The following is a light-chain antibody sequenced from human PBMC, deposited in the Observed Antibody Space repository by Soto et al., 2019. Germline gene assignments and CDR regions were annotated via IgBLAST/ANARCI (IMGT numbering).Light chain of an antibody. V-gene: IGKV1-39*01. CDR2: GAS. Sequence: QYTTSIAVLSASVGYPVTISCRASQALSNYLAWYQQKPGKAPDLLIYGASTLQFGVPSRFSGSGSGTDFILTISNLQPEDFAIYYCQQSFRTPRTFGQRSKVDI. CDR3: QQSFRTPRT. J-gene: IGKJ1*01. CDR1: QALSNY.